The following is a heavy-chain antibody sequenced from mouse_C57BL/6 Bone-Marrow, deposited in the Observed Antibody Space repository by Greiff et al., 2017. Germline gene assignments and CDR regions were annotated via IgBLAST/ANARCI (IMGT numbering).Heavy chain of an antibody. D-gene: IGHD1-1*01. J-gene: IGHJ4*01. CDR1: GYTFTSYG. CDR2: IYPRSGNT. Sequence: QVQLQESGAELARPGASVKLSCKASGYTFTSYGISWVKQRTGQCLEWIGEIYPRSGNTYYNEKFKGKATLTADKSSSTAYMELRSLTSEDSAVYFCANYYYGSSYDAMDYWGQGTSVTVSS. V-gene: IGHV1-81*01. CDR3: ANYYYGSSYDAMDY.